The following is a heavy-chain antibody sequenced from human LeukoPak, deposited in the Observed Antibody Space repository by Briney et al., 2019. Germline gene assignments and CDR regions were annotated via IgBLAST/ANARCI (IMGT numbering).Heavy chain of an antibody. V-gene: IGHV3-11*01. CDR1: GFAFRNYY. Sequence: GGSLRLSCAASGFAFRNYYMDWIRQAPGKGLEWVAYISISGTIIYYAESVKGRFTISRDNAKNSLYLQMNSLRAEDTALYYCARDLAMAGRDLDYWGQGTLVTVSS. J-gene: IGHJ4*02. CDR3: ARDLAMAGRDLDY. D-gene: IGHD6-19*01. CDR2: ISISGTII.